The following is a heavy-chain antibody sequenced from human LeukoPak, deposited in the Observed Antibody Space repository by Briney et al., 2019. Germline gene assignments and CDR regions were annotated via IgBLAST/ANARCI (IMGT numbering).Heavy chain of an antibody. CDR3: AKGGLGYCSSTSCYYFDY. D-gene: IGHD2-2*01. V-gene: IGHV3-21*04. J-gene: IGHJ4*02. Sequence: GGSLRLSCAASGFTFSSYSMNWVRQAPGKGLEWVSSISSSSSYIYYADSVKGRFTISRDNSKNTLYLQMNSLRAEDTAVYYCAKGGLGYCSSTSCYYFDYWGQGTLVTVSS. CDR2: ISSSSSYI. CDR1: GFTFSSYS.